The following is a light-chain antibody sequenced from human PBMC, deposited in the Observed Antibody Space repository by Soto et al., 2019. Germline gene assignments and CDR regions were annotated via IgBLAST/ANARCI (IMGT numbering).Light chain of an antibody. J-gene: IGKJ2*01. CDR2: SGY. Sequence: DIQMTQSPSSLSASVGDRITITCRASKSISDFLNWYQQKPGKAPKLLIYSGYTLQSGVPSRFSGSGSGTDFTLTVSSLPPEDFATYFCQQSYSIPYIFGQGTKLEIK. CDR3: QQSYSIPYI. V-gene: IGKV1-39*01. CDR1: KSISDF.